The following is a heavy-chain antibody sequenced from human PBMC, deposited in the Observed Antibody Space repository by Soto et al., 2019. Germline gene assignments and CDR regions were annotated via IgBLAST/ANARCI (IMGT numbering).Heavy chain of an antibody. CDR2: INPNSGGT. CDR1: GYTFTGYY. Sequence: ASVKVSCKASGYTFTGYYMHWVRQAPGQGLEWMGWINPNSGGTNYAQKFQGRVTMTRDTAISTAYMELSRLRSDDTAVHYCARDPPRYSSSWANRFERWGQRSLFTISS. J-gene: IGHJ5*02. CDR3: ARDPPRYSSSWANRFER. D-gene: IGHD6-13*01. V-gene: IGHV1-2*02.